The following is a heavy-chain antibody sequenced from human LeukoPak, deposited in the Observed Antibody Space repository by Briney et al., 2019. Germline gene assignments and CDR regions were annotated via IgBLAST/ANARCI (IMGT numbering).Heavy chain of an antibody. D-gene: IGHD5-12*01. V-gene: IGHV1-2*02. CDR2: INPNSGGT. Sequence: GASVTVSCKASGYTFTGYYMHWVRQAPGQGLEWMGWINPNSGGTNYAQKFQGRVTMTRDTSISTAYMELSRLRSDDTAVYYCARSPRRDSGYDRLLYGMDVWGQGTAVTVSS. CDR3: ARSPRRDSGYDRLLYGMDV. J-gene: IGHJ6*02. CDR1: GYTFTGYY.